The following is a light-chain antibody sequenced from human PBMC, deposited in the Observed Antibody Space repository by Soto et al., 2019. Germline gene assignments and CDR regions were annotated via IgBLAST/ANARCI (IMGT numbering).Light chain of an antibody. Sequence: QSALTQPPSASGSPGQSVTISCTGTGSDVGGYNYVSWYQQLPGKAPKLIIYEVNNRPSGFPDRFSGSKSGNTASLTVSGLQAEDEAYYYCGSYAGSNNYVFGTGTKLTVL. CDR3: GSYAGSNNYV. CDR2: EVN. V-gene: IGLV2-8*01. J-gene: IGLJ1*01. CDR1: GSDVGGYNY.